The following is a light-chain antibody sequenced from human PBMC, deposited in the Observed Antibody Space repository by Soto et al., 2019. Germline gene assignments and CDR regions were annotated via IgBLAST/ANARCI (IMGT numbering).Light chain of an antibody. Sequence: QSALTQPRSVSGSPGQSVTISCTGTSSNVGGYNYVSWYQQHPGKAPKLMIYDVSKRPSGVPDRFSGSKSGNTASLTISGLQAEDEVDYYCCSYAGSSSYVFGTGTKVTVL. CDR1: SSNVGGYNY. CDR3: CSYAGSSSYV. J-gene: IGLJ1*01. V-gene: IGLV2-11*01. CDR2: DVS.